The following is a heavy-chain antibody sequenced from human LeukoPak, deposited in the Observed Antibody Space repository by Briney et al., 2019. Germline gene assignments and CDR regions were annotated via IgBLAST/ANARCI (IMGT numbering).Heavy chain of an antibody. CDR1: GGSISNYY. CDR2: IYYSGST. CDR3: ARYKGYCSGGSCYINWFDP. J-gene: IGHJ5*02. Sequence: SETLSLTCTVSGGSISNYYWSWIRQPPGKGLEWIGFIYYSGSTNYNPSLKSRVTISVDTSKNQFSLKLSSVTAADTAVYYCARYKGYCSGGSCYINWFDPWGQGTLVTVSS. D-gene: IGHD2-15*01. V-gene: IGHV4-59*12.